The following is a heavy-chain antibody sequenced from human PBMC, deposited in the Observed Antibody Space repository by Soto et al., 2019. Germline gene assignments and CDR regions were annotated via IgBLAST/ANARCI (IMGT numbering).Heavy chain of an antibody. Sequence: QSGGSLRLSCAASGFTFRNYGLHWVRQAPGKGLEWVAAISYDGSDKYYADSVKGRFTLSRDNSKNMLYLQMNSLRVEDTAVYYCAKLGIVYSAYSYVSGYFDYWGQGTLVTVSS. CDR1: GFTFRNYG. CDR2: ISYDGSDK. D-gene: IGHD3-22*01. V-gene: IGHV3-30*18. J-gene: IGHJ4*02. CDR3: AKLGIVYSAYSYVSGYFDY.